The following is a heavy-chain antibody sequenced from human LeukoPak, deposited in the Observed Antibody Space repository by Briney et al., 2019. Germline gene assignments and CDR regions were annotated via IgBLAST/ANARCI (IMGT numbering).Heavy chain of an antibody. CDR2: IYSGGST. J-gene: IGHJ6*02. D-gene: IGHD1-1*01. CDR3: AAPGTDSYYYGMDV. CDR1: GFTVSSNY. V-gene: IGHV3-66*01. Sequence: GGSLRLSCAASGFTVSSNYMSWVRQAPGKGLEWVSVIYSGGSTYYADSVKGRFTISRDNSKNTLYLQMNSLRAEDTAVYYCAAPGTDSYYYGMDVWGQGTTVTVSS.